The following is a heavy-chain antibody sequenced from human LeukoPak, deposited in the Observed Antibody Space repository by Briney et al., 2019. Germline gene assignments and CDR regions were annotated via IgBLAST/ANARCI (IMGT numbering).Heavy chain of an antibody. V-gene: IGHV3-23*01. Sequence: GGSLRLSCAASGFTFNSYAMHWVRQAPGKGLEWVSAISGSGGSTYYADSVKGRFTISRDNSKNTLYLQMNSLRAEDTAVYYCAKVGYYDFWSGYYPTATYYYYGMDVWGQGTTVTVSS. D-gene: IGHD3-3*01. CDR3: AKVGYYDFWSGYYPTATYYYYGMDV. J-gene: IGHJ6*02. CDR1: GFTFNSYA. CDR2: ISGSGGST.